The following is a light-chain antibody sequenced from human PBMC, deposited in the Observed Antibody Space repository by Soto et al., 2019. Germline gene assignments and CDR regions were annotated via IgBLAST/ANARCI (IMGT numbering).Light chain of an antibody. Sequence: ELVITQSPATLSVSPGERATLSCRASQSISSTLAWYQQNPGQAPRLLIYGASTRATRITDRLSGSGSGTAFTLTITRLEPEDFAVYYCQHFSSPITFGQGTRLEIK. CDR2: GAS. CDR3: QHFSSPIT. V-gene: IGKV3D-15*01. J-gene: IGKJ5*01. CDR1: QSISST.